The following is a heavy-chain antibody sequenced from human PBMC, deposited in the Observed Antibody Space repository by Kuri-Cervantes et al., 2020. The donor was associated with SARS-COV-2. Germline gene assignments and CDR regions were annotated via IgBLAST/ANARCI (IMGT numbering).Heavy chain of an antibody. J-gene: IGHJ1*01. CDR1: GGSISSYY. V-gene: IGHV4-4*07. Sequence: SETLSLTCTVSGGSISSYYWSWIRQPAGKGLEWIGRIYTSGSTNYNPSLKSRVTMSVDTSKNQFSLKLSSVTAADTAVYYCARGLLSYYDSSGYYLNWGQGTLVTVSS. CDR2: IYTSGST. CDR3: ARGLLSYYDSSGYYLN. D-gene: IGHD3-22*01.